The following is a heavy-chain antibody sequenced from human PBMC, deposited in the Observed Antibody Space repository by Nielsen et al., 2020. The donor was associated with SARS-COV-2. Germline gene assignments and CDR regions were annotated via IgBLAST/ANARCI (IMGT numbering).Heavy chain of an antibody. CDR3: GRGGYCKKGICHIRGIGV. CDR1: GDSIGSYY. Sequence: SETLSLTCTVSGDSIGSYYWNWIRQPPGKGLEWIGFTYHSGSTNYNPSLKSRVTISVDRPKNQFSLILSSVTAADTAVYYCGRGGYCKKGICHIRGIGVWGKGTTVTVSS. V-gene: IGHV4-59*01. D-gene: IGHD2-15*01. CDR2: TYHSGST. J-gene: IGHJ6*03.